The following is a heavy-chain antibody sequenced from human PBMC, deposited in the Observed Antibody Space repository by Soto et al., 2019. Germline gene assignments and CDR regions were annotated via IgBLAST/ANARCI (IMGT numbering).Heavy chain of an antibody. CDR3: ASGGELNGQQLVPPAY. CDR2: INHSGST. D-gene: IGHD6-13*01. Sequence: SETLSLTCAVYGGSFSGYYWSWIRQPPGKGLEWIGEINHSGSTNYNPSLKSRVTISVDTSKNQFSLKLSSVTAADTAVYYCASGGELNGQQLVPPAYWGQGTLVTVSS. V-gene: IGHV4-34*01. J-gene: IGHJ4*02. CDR1: GGSFSGYY.